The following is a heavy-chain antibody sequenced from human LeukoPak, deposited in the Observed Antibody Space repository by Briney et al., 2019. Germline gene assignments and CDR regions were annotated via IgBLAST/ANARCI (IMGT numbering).Heavy chain of an antibody. Sequence: GALRLSCAASGFTLSSHWMLWVRQPPGEGLVWVSRINSDGSSTIYADSVKGRFTTSRDNAKNTLYLEMNSLRAEDTAVYYCARGDCSGGSCYCDYWGQGALVTVSS. V-gene: IGHV3-74*01. J-gene: IGHJ4*02. CDR3: ARGDCSGGSCYCDY. CDR1: GFTLSSHW. CDR2: INSDGSST. D-gene: IGHD2-15*01.